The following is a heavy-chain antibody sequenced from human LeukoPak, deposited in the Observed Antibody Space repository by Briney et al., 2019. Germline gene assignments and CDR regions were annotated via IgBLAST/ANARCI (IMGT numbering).Heavy chain of an antibody. Sequence: GGSLRLSCAASGFTFSSYAMHWVRPAPGKGLEWVAVISYDGSNKYYADSVKGRFTISRDNSKNTLYLQMNSLRAEDTAVYYCAKDSSVFGVVITHFDYWGQGTLVTVSS. CDR3: AKDSSVFGVVITHFDY. CDR2: ISYDGSNK. CDR1: GFTFSSYA. J-gene: IGHJ4*02. V-gene: IGHV3-30-3*01. D-gene: IGHD3-3*01.